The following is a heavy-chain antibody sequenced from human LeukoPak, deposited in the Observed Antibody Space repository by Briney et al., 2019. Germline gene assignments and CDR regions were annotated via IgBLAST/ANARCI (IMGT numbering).Heavy chain of an antibody. CDR3: AGGDSSSLPFDY. D-gene: IGHD6-6*01. Sequence: SQTLSLTCTVSGGFINIYYWSCVRHPPGKGLVWIGYIYHTGYTNYNPALKSLVTISGSKSKNQFPLKLRSVTAADTAVYYCAGGDSSSLPFDYWGQGTLVTVSS. J-gene: IGHJ4*02. V-gene: IGHV4-59*01. CDR1: GGFINIYY. CDR2: IYHTGYT.